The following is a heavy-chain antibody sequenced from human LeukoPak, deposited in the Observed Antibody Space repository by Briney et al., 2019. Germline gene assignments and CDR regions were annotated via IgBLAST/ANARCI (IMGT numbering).Heavy chain of an antibody. D-gene: IGHD1-26*01. Sequence: SETLSLTCSVSGDSISTSSYYWGWIRQPPGKGLEWIGTIYYSGSTYYNPSPKSRVTISVDTSKNQFSLKLSSVTAADTAVYYCASLRERSYYARGFDYWGQGTLVTVSS. CDR1: GDSISTSSYY. V-gene: IGHV4-39*01. CDR3: ASLRERSYYARGFDY. J-gene: IGHJ4*02. CDR2: IYYSGST.